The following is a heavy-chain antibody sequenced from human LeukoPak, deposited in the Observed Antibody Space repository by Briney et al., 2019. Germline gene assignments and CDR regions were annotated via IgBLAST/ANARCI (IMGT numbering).Heavy chain of an antibody. Sequence: ASVKVSCKASGYTFTSYGISWVRQAPGQGLEWMGWISAYNGNTNYAQKLQGRVTMTTDTSTSTAYMELRSLRSDDTAVYYCAREFPMLLYCSGGSCYIDYWGQGTLVTVSS. D-gene: IGHD2-15*01. J-gene: IGHJ4*02. CDR2: ISAYNGNT. V-gene: IGHV1-18*01. CDR3: AREFPMLLYCSGGSCYIDY. CDR1: GYTFTSYG.